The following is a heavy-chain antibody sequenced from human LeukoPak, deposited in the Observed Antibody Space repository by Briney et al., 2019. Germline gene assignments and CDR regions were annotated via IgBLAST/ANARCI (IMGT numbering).Heavy chain of an antibody. V-gene: IGHV4-34*01. J-gene: IGHJ6*02. CDR2: INHSGST. D-gene: IGHD3-22*01. CDR3: ARGSNGSSSYWGGAYYYYGMDV. CDR1: GGSFSGYY. Sequence: ETLSLTCAVYGGSFSGYYWSWSRQPPGKGVEWVGEINHSGSTNYNPSLKSRVTISVDTSKNQFSLKLSSVTAADTAVYYCARGSNGSSSYWGGAYYYYGMDVWGQGTTVTVSS.